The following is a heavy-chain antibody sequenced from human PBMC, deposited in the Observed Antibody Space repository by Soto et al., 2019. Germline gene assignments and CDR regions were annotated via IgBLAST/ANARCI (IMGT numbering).Heavy chain of an antibody. CDR3: GRDVVTMSMGVGGQVDY. CDR2: IYYRGDT. V-gene: IGHV4-30-4*08. D-gene: IGHD2-2*01. J-gene: IGHJ4*02. CDR1: GGSISSGDYY. Sequence: QVQLQESGPGLVKPSQTLSLTCTVSGGSISSGDYYWSWIRQPPGKGLEWIGYIYYRGDTYYNPSLKSRVSISVATSKNQFSLKLSSVTAADTAVYYCGRDVVTMSMGVGGQVDYWGQGTLVTVSS.